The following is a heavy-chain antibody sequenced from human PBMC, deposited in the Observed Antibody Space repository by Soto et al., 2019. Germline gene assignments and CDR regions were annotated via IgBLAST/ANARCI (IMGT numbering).Heavy chain of an antibody. V-gene: IGHV4-34*01. CDR3: ARDTTVTKSGMDV. J-gene: IGHJ6*02. CDR1: GGSFSGYY. D-gene: IGHD4-4*01. CDR2: INHSGRT. Sequence: SETLSLTCAVYGGSFSGYYWSWIRQPPGKGLEWIGEINHSGRTNYNPSLKSRVTISVDTSKNQFSLKLSSVTAADTAVYYCARDTTVTKSGMDVWGQGTTVTVSS.